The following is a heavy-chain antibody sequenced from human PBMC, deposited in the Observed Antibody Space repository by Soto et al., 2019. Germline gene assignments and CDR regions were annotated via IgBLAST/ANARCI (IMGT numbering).Heavy chain of an antibody. CDR3: ARDPNYDILTGYYAVFDY. J-gene: IGHJ4*02. D-gene: IGHD3-9*01. CDR2: ISSSSSYT. CDR1: GFPFSDYY. Sequence: GGSLRLSCAASGFPFSDYYMSWIRPAPGKGLEWVSYISSSSSYTNYADSVKGRFTISRDNAKNSLYLQMNSLRAEDTAVYYCARDPNYDILTGYYAVFDYWGQGTLVTVSS. V-gene: IGHV3-11*06.